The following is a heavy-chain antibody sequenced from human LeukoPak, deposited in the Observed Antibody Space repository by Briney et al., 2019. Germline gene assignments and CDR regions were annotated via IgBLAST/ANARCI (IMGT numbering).Heavy chain of an antibody. D-gene: IGHD3/OR15-3a*01. J-gene: IGHJ3*02. CDR2: IYYSGST. CDR3: ARRDYAFDI. Sequence: PSETLSLTCTVSGGSISSSSYYWGWIRQPPGKGLEWIGSIYYSGSTYYNPYLKSRVTISVDTSKNQFSLKLSSVTAADTAVYYCARRDYAFDIWGQGAMVTVSS. CDR1: GGSISSSSYY. V-gene: IGHV4-39*01.